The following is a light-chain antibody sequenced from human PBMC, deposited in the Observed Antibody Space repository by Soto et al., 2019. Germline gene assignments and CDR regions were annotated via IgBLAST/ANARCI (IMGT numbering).Light chain of an antibody. CDR3: QQYNRYWRT. V-gene: IGKV1-9*01. Sequence: IQLTQSPSSLSASVGDRVTITYRASQGINTFLAWYQQKAGKAPKLLIYAASTLQSGVPSRFSGSGSGTEFTLTISSLQPDDFATYYCQQYNRYWRTFGQGTKVDIK. CDR2: AAS. J-gene: IGKJ1*01. CDR1: QGINTF.